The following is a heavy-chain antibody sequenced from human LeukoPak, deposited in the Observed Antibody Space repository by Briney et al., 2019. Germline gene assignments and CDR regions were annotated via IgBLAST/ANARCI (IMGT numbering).Heavy chain of an antibody. CDR2: IYTSGST. CDR1: GGSISSYY. CDR3: AREPAPAAGKGYYFDY. J-gene: IGHJ4*02. D-gene: IGHD6-13*01. V-gene: IGHV4-4*07. Sequence: PSETLSLTCTVSGGSISSYYWSWIRQPAGKGLEWIGRIYTSGSTNYNPSLKSRVTMSVDTSKNQFSLKLSSVTAADTAVYYCAREPAPAAGKGYYFDYWGQGTLVTVSS.